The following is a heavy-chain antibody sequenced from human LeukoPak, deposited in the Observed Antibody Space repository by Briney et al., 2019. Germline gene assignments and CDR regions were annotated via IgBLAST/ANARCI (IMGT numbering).Heavy chain of an antibody. J-gene: IGHJ4*02. CDR3: VRDVEETSAVYYFDY. V-gene: IGHV3-30*04. D-gene: IGHD2-2*01. Sequence: GGSLRLSCAASGFTFSRYPMHWVRQAPGKGLEWVSVISYDGRGKHHADSVRGRFTISRDNSKNTLYLQMNSLRAEDTAVYYCVRDVEETSAVYYFDYWGQGTLVSVSS. CDR2: ISYDGRGK. CDR1: GFTFSRYP.